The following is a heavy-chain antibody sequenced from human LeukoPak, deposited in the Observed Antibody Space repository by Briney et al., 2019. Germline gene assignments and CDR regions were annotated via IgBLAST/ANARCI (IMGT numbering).Heavy chain of an antibody. CDR2: ISGSGGST. D-gene: IGHD3-22*01. CDR3: AKLFRRSSGYPYYFDY. V-gene: IGHV3-23*01. J-gene: IGHJ4*02. CDR1: GFTFSSYA. Sequence: GGSLRLSCAASGFTFSSYAMSWVRQAPGKGLEWVSAISGSGGSTYYADSVKGRFTISRDNSKNTLYLQMNSLRAEDTAVYYCAKLFRRSSGYPYYFDYWGQGTLVTVSS.